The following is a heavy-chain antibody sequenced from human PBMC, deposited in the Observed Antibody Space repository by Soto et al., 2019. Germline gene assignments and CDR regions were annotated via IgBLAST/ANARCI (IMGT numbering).Heavy chain of an antibody. D-gene: IGHD4-4*01. CDR2: IYPGDSDT. Sequence: GESLKISCKGSGYSFTSYWIGWVRQMPGKGLEWMGIIYPGDSDTRYSPSFQGQVTISADKSISTAYLQWSSLKASDTAMYYCARHKGVTTLGSYYYYYMDVWGKGTTVTVSS. CDR3: ARHKGVTTLGSYYYYYMDV. CDR1: GYSFTSYW. V-gene: IGHV5-51*01. J-gene: IGHJ6*03.